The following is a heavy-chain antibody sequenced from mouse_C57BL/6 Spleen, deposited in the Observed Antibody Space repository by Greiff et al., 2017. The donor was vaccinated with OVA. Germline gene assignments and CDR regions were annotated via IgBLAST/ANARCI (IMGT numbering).Heavy chain of an antibody. CDR3: ARGGAQATGAMDY. Sequence: QVHVKQPGAELVKPGASVKLSCKASGYTFTSYWMHWVKQRPGQGLEWIGMIHPNSGSTNYNEKFKSKATLTVDKSSSTAYMQLSSLTSEDSAVYYCARGGAQATGAMDYWGQGTSVTVSS. V-gene: IGHV1-64*01. D-gene: IGHD3-2*02. J-gene: IGHJ4*01. CDR2: IHPNSGST. CDR1: GYTFTSYW.